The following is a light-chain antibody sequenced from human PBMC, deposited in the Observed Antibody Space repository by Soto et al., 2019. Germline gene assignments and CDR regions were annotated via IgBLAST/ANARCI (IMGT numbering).Light chain of an antibody. CDR3: QLYHLWPPIT. CDR2: GAS. Sequence: LAWYQSKPGQAPRLLIHGASNRATGIPARFSGSVSGTEFTLTISCLQSEDFAVYYRQLYHLWPPITGGQGTRLEIK. J-gene: IGKJ5*01. V-gene: IGKV3-15*01.